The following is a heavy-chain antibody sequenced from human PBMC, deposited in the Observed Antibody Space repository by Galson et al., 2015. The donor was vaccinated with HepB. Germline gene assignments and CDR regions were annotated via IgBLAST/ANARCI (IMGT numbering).Heavy chain of an antibody. D-gene: IGHD2/OR15-2a*01. CDR2: ISSNGSNT. J-gene: IGHJ4*02. V-gene: IGHV1-18*01. CDR3: ARGRDFRFDF. CDR1: GYTFTIYR. Sequence: SLRLSCTASGYTFTIYRISWVRQTPGQGLEWVGWISSNGSNTNYAEKYKGRITITRDTSTNTAYLELPSLRSDDTAMYYCARGRDFRFDFWGQGTLVTVSS.